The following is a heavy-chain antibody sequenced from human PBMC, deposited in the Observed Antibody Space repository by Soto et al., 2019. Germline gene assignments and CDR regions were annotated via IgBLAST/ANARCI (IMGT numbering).Heavy chain of an antibody. CDR1: GASITSRGSY. CDR2: ISYSGNT. CDR3: ARETMWPSGRYYYYHMVV. J-gene: IGHJ6*02. Sequence: QVQLQESGPGLVKPSQTLSLTCSVSGASITSRGSYWTWIRQPPGKGLEWIGHISYSGNTFYNSALQSLLTISVDTSKNQFSVKMTSVTAADTAVYFCARETMWPSGRYYYYHMVVWGQGTTVPVSS. D-gene: IGHD3-10*01. V-gene: IGHV4-30-4*01.